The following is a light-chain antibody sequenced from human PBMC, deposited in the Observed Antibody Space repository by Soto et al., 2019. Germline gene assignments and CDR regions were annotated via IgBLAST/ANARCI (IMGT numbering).Light chain of an antibody. J-gene: IGKJ5*01. Sequence: VVLTQSPVTLSFSPGERATLSCSSSQTVSSTYFAWYQQKPGQAPRLLICGASSRATGIPDRFSGSGSGTDFTLTITRLEPEEFAVYYFQQYGSSPPMTVGQGTRLEIK. CDR2: GAS. V-gene: IGKV3-20*01. CDR1: QTVSSTY. CDR3: QQYGSSPPMT.